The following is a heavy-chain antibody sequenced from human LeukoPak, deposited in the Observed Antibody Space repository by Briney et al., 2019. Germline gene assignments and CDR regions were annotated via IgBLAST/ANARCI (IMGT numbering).Heavy chain of an antibody. V-gene: IGHV4-59*08. CDR1: GGSISSYY. D-gene: IGHD1-20*01. CDR3: ARHYRSYGITFDY. J-gene: IGHJ4*02. Sequence: SETLSLTCSVSGGSISSYYWSWIRQPPGKGLEWIGYFYHSASTNYNPPLKSRVTISVDTSKNQFSLKLSSVTAADTAVYYCARHYRSYGITFDYWGQGTLVTVSS. CDR2: FYHSAST.